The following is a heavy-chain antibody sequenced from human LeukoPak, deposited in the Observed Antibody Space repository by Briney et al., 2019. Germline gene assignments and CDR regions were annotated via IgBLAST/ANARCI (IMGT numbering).Heavy chain of an antibody. V-gene: IGHV4-61*09. Sequence: PSETLSLTCTVSGGSISSGSYYWSWIRQPAGKGLEWIGHIYNSGSTNYNPSLKRRVTISVDTSKNQFSLKVNSVTAADTAVYYCARGGGWGNWNDAVDYWGQGTLVTVSS. CDR2: IYNSGST. J-gene: IGHJ4*02. D-gene: IGHD1-1*01. CDR1: GGSISSGSYY. CDR3: ARGGGWGNWNDAVDY.